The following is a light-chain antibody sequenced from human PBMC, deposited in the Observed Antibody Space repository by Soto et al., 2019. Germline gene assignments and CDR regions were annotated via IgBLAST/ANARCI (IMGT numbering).Light chain of an antibody. CDR2: KAS. J-gene: IGKJ1*01. CDR3: QQHNTYWK. V-gene: IGKV1-5*03. CDR1: QSIGSW. Sequence: DIQMTQSPSTLSASVVDRFTISCRASQSIGSWLAWYQQKPGKAPKLLIYKASSLESGVPLRFSGSGSGTEYPLTISSLPPDNFEKYYCQQHNTYWKFGQGTKMEIK.